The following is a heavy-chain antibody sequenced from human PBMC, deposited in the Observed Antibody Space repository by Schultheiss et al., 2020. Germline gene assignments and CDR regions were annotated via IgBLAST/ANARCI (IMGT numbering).Heavy chain of an antibody. D-gene: IGHD5-12*01. J-gene: IGHJ4*02. CDR3: TTVGYSGYDPYYFDY. CDR2: IKSKTDGGTT. CDR1: GFTFSNAW. Sequence: GSLRLPCAASGFTFSNAWMSWVRQAPGKGLEWVGRIKSKTDGGTTDYAAPVKGRFTISRDDSKNTLYLQMNSLKTEDTAVYYCTTVGYSGYDPYYFDYWGQGTLVTGYS. V-gene: IGHV3-15*01.